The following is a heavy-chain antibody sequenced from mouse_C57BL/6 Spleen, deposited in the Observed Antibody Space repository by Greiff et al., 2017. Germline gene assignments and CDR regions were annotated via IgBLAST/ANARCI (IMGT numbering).Heavy chain of an antibody. CDR2: ISDGGSYT. CDR3: ARDRYFDY. CDR1: GFTFSSSA. V-gene: IGHV5-4*01. J-gene: IGHJ2*01. Sequence: EVQRVESGGGLVKPGGSLKLSCAASGFTFSSSAMSWVRQTPEKRLEWVATISDGGSYTYYPDNVKGRFTNSRDNAKNNLYLQMSHLKSEDTAMYYCARDRYFDYWGQGTTLTVSS.